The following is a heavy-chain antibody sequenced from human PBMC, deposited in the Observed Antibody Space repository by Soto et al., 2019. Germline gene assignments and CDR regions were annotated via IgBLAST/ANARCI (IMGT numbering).Heavy chain of an antibody. CDR2: INHSGST. CDR3: ARGFRGRPAR. J-gene: IGHJ4*02. D-gene: IGHD5-12*01. CDR1: GGSFSGYY. Sequence: SETLSLTCAVYGGSFSGYYWSWIRQPPGKGLEWIGEINHSGSTNYNPSLKSRVTISVDTSKNQFSLKLSSVTAADTAVYYCARGFRGRPARWGQGTLVTVSS. V-gene: IGHV4-34*01.